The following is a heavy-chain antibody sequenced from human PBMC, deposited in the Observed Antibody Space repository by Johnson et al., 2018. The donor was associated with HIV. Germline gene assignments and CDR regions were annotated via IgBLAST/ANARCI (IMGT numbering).Heavy chain of an antibody. V-gene: IGHV3-30*18. CDR1: GFTFSSYG. Sequence: QVQLVESGGGVVQPGRSLRLSCVASGFTFSSYGMHWVRQAPGKGLEWVAVISYDGSNKYYADSMKGRFTISRDNSKNTLYLQMNSLRAEDTAVYYCAKDLPPMILVGGDAFDIWGQGTMVTVSS. CDR3: AKDLPPMILVGGDAFDI. J-gene: IGHJ3*02. CDR2: ISYDGSNK. D-gene: IGHD3-22*01.